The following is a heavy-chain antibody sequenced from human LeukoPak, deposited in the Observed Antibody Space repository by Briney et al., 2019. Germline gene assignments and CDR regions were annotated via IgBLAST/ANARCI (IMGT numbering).Heavy chain of an antibody. CDR1: GGSFSGYY. Sequence: PSETLSLTCAVYGGSFSGYYWSWIRQPPGKGLEWIGEINHSGSTNYNPSLKSRVTISVDTSKNQFSLKLSSVTAADTAVYYCARMGRDGYNYGGYWGQGTLVTASS. CDR2: INHSGST. J-gene: IGHJ4*02. CDR3: ARMGRDGYNYGGY. V-gene: IGHV4-34*01. D-gene: IGHD5-24*01.